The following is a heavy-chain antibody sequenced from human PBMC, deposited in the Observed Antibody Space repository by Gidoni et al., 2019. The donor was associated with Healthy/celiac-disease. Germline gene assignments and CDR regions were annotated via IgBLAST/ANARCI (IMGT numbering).Heavy chain of an antibody. CDR2: ISGSGGST. D-gene: IGHD3-22*01. V-gene: IGHV3-23*01. CDR3: AKHSDSSGYPFDY. CDR1: GFTFSSYA. J-gene: IGHJ4*02. Sequence: EVQLLESGGVMVQPGGSMRLSCAASGFTFSSYAMSWVRQGPGKGLEWVSAISGSGGSTYYADSVKGRFTISRDNSKNTLYLQMNSLRAEDTAVYYCAKHSDSSGYPFDYWGQGTLVTVSS.